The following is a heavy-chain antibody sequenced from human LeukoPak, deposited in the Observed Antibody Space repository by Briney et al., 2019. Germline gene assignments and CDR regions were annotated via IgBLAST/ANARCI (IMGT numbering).Heavy chain of an antibody. CDR2: INHSGST. CDR3: ARGHLGYSSGWFSIPRASDI. CDR1: GGSFSGYY. D-gene: IGHD6-19*01. Sequence: SETLSLTCAVYGGSFSGYYWSWIRQPPGKGLEWIGEINHSGSTNYNPPLKSRVTISVDTSKNQFSLKLSSVAAADTAVYYCARGHLGYSSGWFSIPRASDIWGQGTMVTVSS. V-gene: IGHV4-34*01. J-gene: IGHJ3*02.